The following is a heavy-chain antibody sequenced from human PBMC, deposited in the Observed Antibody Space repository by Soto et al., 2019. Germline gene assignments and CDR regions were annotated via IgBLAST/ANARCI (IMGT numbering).Heavy chain of an antibody. CDR2: ISAYNGNT. J-gene: IGHJ4*02. CDR1: GYTFNTYC. V-gene: IGHV1-18*01. D-gene: IGHD6-13*01. Sequence: ASVKVSCKASGYTFNTYCINWVRQAPGQGLEWMGWISAYNGNTNYAEKVRGRVTMTTDTSTSTAYMELRSLRSDDTAVYYCAREALYSSGWYYSDYWGQGTPVTVXS. CDR3: AREALYSSGWYYSDY.